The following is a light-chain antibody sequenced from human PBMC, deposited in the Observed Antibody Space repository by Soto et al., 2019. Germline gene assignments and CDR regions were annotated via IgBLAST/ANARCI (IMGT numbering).Light chain of an antibody. CDR1: QSISSW. CDR3: QQYNDYPWT. CDR2: KAS. Sequence: DIQMTQSPSTLSASVGDRVTITCRASQSISSWLAWYQQKPGKAPNLLIYKASTLQSGVPSRFSGGGSGTELTLTVSSLQPDDFAIYYCQQYNDYPWTFGQGTKVEIK. V-gene: IGKV1-5*03. J-gene: IGKJ1*01.